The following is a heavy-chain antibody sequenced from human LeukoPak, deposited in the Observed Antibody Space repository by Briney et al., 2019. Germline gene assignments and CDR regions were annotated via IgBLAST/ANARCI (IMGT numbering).Heavy chain of an antibody. CDR2: IYYSEST. D-gene: IGHD5-18*01. V-gene: IGHV4-59*08. CDR3: ARHIAMAHMYV. CDR1: GGSISGHY. J-gene: IGHJ6*03. Sequence: SETLSLTCTVSGGSISGHYWSWIRQPPGKGLEWIGYIYYSESTNYNPSLKSRVTISVDTSKNQFSLKLSSVTAADTAVYYCARHIAMAHMYVWGKGTTVTISS.